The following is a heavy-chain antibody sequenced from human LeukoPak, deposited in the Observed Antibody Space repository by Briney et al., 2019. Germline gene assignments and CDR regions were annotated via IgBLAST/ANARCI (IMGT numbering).Heavy chain of an antibody. CDR2: INGDGSST. V-gene: IGHV3-74*01. CDR3: ARARGYDILDY. D-gene: IGHD5-12*01. J-gene: IGHJ4*02. CDR1: GFTFSNYW. Sequence: PGGSLRLSCAASGFTFSNYWMHWVRHAPGKGLVWVSRINGDGSSTNYADSVKGRFTISRDNAKNTLYLQMSSLRAEDTAVYYCARARGYDILDYWGQGTLVTVSS.